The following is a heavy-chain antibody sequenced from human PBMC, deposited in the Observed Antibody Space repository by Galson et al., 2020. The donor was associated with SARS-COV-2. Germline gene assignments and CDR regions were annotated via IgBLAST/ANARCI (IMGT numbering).Heavy chain of an antibody. CDR2: ISHSGGT. CDR1: GTSISSGSYS. J-gene: IGHJ3*02. Sequence: SETLSLTCAVSGTSISSGSYSWNWIRQPPGKGLEWIGYISHSGGTYYNPSLKSRVTISGDRSKNQYALRLSSVTAADTAVYYCARLHYGEYAPEAFDIWGPGTRVTVAS. V-gene: IGHV4-30-2*01. CDR3: ARLHYGEYAPEAFDI. D-gene: IGHD4-17*01.